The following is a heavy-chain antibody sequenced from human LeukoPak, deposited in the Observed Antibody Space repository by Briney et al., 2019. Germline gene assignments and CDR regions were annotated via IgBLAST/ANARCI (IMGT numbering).Heavy chain of an antibody. CDR3: ARSSRGVFDY. V-gene: IGHV4-59*08. CDR2: IYYSGST. D-gene: IGHD2-8*01. Sequence: SETLSLTCTVSGGSISSYYWSWIRQPPGKGLEWIGYIYYSGSTYYNPSLKSRVTISVDTSKNQFSLKLSSVTAADTAVYYCARSSRGVFDYWGQGTLVTVSS. J-gene: IGHJ4*02. CDR1: GGSISSYY.